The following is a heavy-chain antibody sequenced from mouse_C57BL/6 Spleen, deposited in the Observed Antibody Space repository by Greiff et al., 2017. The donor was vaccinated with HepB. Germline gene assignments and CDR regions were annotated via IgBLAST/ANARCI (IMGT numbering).Heavy chain of an antibody. CDR3: ARQVLYGSSLDY. J-gene: IGHJ2*01. D-gene: IGHD1-1*01. Sequence: QVQLQQPGAELVKPGASVKLSCKASGYTFTSYWMHWVKQRPGQGLEWIGMIHPNSGSTNYNEKFKSKATLTVDKSSSTAYMQLSSLTSEDSAVYYCARQVLYGSSLDYWGQGTTLTVSS. V-gene: IGHV1-64*01. CDR2: IHPNSGST. CDR1: GYTFTSYW.